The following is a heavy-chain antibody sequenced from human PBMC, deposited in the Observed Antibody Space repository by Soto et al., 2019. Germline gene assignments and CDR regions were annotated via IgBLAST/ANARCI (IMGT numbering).Heavy chain of an antibody. D-gene: IGHD2-2*01. V-gene: IGHV3-7*03. CDR2: IKEDGSEK. CDR3: ATDLYQLPTMKYYYYGMDV. CDR1: GFTFSNYW. Sequence: PGGSLRLSCAASGFTFSNYWMSWVRQAPGKRLEWVANIKEDGSEKYYVDSVKGRFTISRDNAKNSLFLQMNSLRAKDTAVYYCATDLYQLPTMKYYYYGMDVWGQGTTVTVSS. J-gene: IGHJ6*02.